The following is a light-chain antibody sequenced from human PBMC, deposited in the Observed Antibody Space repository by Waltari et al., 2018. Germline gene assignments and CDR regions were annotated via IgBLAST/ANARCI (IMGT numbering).Light chain of an antibody. CDR2: DAS. CDR3: QQYSDWPPLT. Sequence: DIQLTQSPSFLSASVGDRVTITCRASQGISSYLAWYQQKPGKAPQVLVYDASALQSGVPSRFSGSGSGTEFTLTISSLQPEDFATYYCQQYSDWPPLTFGGGTKVEIK. J-gene: IGKJ4*01. V-gene: IGKV1-9*01. CDR1: QGISSY.